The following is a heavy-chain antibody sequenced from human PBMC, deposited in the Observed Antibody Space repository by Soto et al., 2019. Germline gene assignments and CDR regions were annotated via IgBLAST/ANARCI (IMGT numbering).Heavy chain of an antibody. Sequence: GGSLRLSCAVSGFTFSTYAMHWVRQAPGKGLEWVAVISYDGSNTYYADSVKGRFTISRNNMLYLQMNSLRAEDTAVYYCARDQGRSITCQLDYWGQGTLVTVSS. CDR1: GFTFSTYA. V-gene: IGHV3-30-3*01. CDR2: ISYDGSNT. D-gene: IGHD2-2*01. J-gene: IGHJ4*02. CDR3: ARDQGRSITCQLDY.